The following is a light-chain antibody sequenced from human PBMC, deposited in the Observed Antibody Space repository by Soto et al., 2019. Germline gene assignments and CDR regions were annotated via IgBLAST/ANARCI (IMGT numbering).Light chain of an antibody. CDR3: QQRTNSPLP. CDR2: DAS. V-gene: IGKV3-11*01. J-gene: IGKJ4*01. CDR1: QSVDKY. Sequence: EIVLTQSPATLSFSPGERATLSCRASQSVDKYLVWYQQKPGQAPRLLIYDASSRATGIPARFSGSGSGTDFNLTITSLGPEDFAVYCSQQRTNSPLPCGGRTKLEIK.